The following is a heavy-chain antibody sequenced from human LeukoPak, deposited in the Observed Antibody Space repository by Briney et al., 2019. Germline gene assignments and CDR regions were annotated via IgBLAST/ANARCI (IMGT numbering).Heavy chain of an antibody. CDR3: AREVISSSWYHIRWFDP. V-gene: IGHV3-53*01. Sequence: RTGGSLRLSCAASGFTFSTNYMSWVRQAPGKGLEWVSVIYSGGSPYYADSVKGRFTISRDNSKNTLYLQMNSLRAEDTAVYYCAREVISSSWYHIRWFDPWGQGTLVTVSS. CDR1: GFTFSTNY. J-gene: IGHJ5*02. D-gene: IGHD6-13*01. CDR2: IYSGGSP.